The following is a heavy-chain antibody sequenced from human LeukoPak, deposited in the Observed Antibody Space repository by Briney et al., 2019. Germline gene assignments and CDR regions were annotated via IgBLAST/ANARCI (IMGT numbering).Heavy chain of an antibody. CDR2: IYPGDSDV. D-gene: IGHD5-12*01. Sequence: GESLKISCKASGYRFTNYWIAWVRQMPGKGLELMGSIYPGDSDVRYSPSFQGQVTISADKSFTTAYLQWSSLKASDTAMYYCAREDGYERIDYWGQGTLVTVSS. CDR1: GYRFTNYW. CDR3: AREDGYERIDY. J-gene: IGHJ4*02. V-gene: IGHV5-51*01.